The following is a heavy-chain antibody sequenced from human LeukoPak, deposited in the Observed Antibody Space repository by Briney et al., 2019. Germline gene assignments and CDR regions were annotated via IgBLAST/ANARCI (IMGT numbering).Heavy chain of an antibody. V-gene: IGHV3-33*01. Sequence: PGGSLRLSCAASGFTSSNYGMHWVRQAPGKGLEWVADIWYDGSDKYYADPVKGRFTISRDNSKNTLYLQMNSLRAEVTAVYYCARDSEFDSSGYSPPLQYWSQGTLVTVSS. J-gene: IGHJ4*02. CDR3: ARDSEFDSSGYSPPLQY. CDR1: GFTSSNYG. D-gene: IGHD3-22*01. CDR2: IWYDGSDK.